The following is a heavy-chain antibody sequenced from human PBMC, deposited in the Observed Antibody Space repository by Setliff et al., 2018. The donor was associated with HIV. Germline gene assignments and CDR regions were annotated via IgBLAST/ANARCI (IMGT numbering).Heavy chain of an antibody. Sequence: SETLSLTCAVSGGSINGSNWWSWVRQPPGKGLEWIGEIYHTGSTNYNPSLKSRVTISIDTSKNQFSLNLRSMAASDTAVYYCARGLRFNDYWGQGSLVTVSS. CDR1: GGSINGSNW. D-gene: IGHD3-10*01. J-gene: IGHJ4*02. V-gene: IGHV4-4*02. CDR3: ARGLRFNDY. CDR2: IYHTGST.